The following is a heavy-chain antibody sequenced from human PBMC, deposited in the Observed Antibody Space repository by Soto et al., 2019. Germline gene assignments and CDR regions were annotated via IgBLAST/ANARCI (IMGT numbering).Heavy chain of an antibody. D-gene: IGHD2-2*02. CDR3: ARDELGYCSSTSCYTYPFDC. CDR1: GFTFSSYA. CDR2: ISYDGSNK. V-gene: IGHV3-30*04. J-gene: IGHJ4*02. Sequence: GGSLRLSCAASGFTFSSYAMHWVRQAPGKGLEWVAVISYDGSNKYYADSVKGRFTISRDNSKNTLYLQMNSLRAEDTAVYYCARDELGYCSSTSCYTYPFDCWGQGTLVTVSS.